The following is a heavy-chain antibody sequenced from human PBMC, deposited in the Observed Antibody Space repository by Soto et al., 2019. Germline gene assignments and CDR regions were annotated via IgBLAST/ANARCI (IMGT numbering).Heavy chain of an antibody. CDR3: ARSRVAAGTYGMDV. Sequence: GASVKVSCKASGGTFSSYAISWVRQAPGQGLEWMGGIIPIFGTANYAQKFQGRVTITADESTSTAYMELSSLRSEDTAVYYCARSRVAAGTYGMDVWGQGTTVTVSS. CDR2: IIPIFGTA. J-gene: IGHJ6*02. CDR1: GGTFSSYA. D-gene: IGHD6-13*01. V-gene: IGHV1-69*13.